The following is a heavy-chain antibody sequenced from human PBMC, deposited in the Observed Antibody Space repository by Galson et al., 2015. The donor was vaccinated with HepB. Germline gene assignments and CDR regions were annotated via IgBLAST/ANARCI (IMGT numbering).Heavy chain of an antibody. CDR2: INAGNGLT. Sequence: SVKVSCKASGYIFTTYSVHWVRQAPGQSLEYMGWINAGNGLTKYSQNFQGRVTITRDTSASTAYMELSSLTSEDTAVYYCARGYDYIWGSYRFDNWGQGTLVTVSS. CDR3: ARGYDYIWGSYRFDN. V-gene: IGHV1-3*01. J-gene: IGHJ4*02. CDR1: GYIFTTYS. D-gene: IGHD3-16*02.